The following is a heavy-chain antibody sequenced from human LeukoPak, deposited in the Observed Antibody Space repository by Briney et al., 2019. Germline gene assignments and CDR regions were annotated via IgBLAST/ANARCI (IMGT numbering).Heavy chain of an antibody. Sequence: SETLSLTCMLSDDSSTENRHYWGWIRQPPGKGREWIGSTNFSGTTYYPPPHTSRITLSGDKSKNQFSLRLTLVTASNTAVYYCTPDSAHARQDYCGQPTLVTVSS. V-gene: IGHV4-39*07. J-gene: IGHJ4*02. CDR3: TPDSAHARQDY. CDR2: TNFSGTT. CDR1: DDSSTENRHY. D-gene: IGHD1-26*01.